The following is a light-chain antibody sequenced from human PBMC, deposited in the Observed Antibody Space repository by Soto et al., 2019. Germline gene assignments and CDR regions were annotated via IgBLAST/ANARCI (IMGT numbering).Light chain of an antibody. CDR2: DVS. J-gene: IGLJ1*01. Sequence: QSVLTQPASVSGSPGQSITISCTGTSSDVCGYNSVSWYQQHPGKAPKLMIFDVSNRPSGVSNRFSGSKSGNTASLTISGLQAEDDADYYCSSYTSSSTLYVFGTGTKLTVL. CDR3: SSYTSSSTLYV. V-gene: IGLV2-14*03. CDR1: SSDVCGYNS.